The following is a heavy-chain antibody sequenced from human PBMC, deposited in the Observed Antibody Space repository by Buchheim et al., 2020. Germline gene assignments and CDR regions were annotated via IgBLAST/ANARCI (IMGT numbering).Heavy chain of an antibody. V-gene: IGHV4-61*02. CDR2: IYTSGST. CDR1: GGSISSGSYY. D-gene: IGHD3-16*02. J-gene: IGHJ6*02. CDR3: ARDKEAWVTYPRKYYYYGMDV. Sequence: QVQLQESGPGLVKPSQTLSLTCTVSGGSISSGSYYWSWIRQPAGKGLEWIGRIYTSGSTTYNPSLKSRVTISVDTSKNQFSLRLSSVTAADTAMYYCARDKEAWVTYPRKYYYYGMDVWCEGTT.